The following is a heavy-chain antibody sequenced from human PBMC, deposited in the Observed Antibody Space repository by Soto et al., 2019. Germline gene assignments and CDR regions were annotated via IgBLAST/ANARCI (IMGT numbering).Heavy chain of an antibody. CDR3: ASGPNSGYVSFDY. Sequence: PGGSLRLSCAASGFMFSNHGMHWVRQAPGKGLEWVAVIWSDGNNRYYADSVKGRFTISRDNSKNTLYLQMNSLRAEDTAVYYCASGPNSGYVSFDYWGQGTLVTVSS. J-gene: IGHJ4*02. V-gene: IGHV3-33*01. D-gene: IGHD5-12*01. CDR2: IWSDGNNR. CDR1: GFMFSNHG.